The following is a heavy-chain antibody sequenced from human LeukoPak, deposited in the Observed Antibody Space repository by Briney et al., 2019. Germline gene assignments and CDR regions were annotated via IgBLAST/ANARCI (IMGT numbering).Heavy chain of an antibody. Sequence: GGSLRLSCVASGFDFSSHAMTWVRQAPGKGLEWVSSFNDTGSSTYYAGFVKGRFTVSRDNAQNSLSLQMNSLRVEDTAVYYCARDRQVHTSVDSVEYWGQGALVTVSS. CDR2: FNDTGSST. D-gene: IGHD5-12*01. J-gene: IGHJ4*02. CDR3: ARDRQVHTSVDSVEY. CDR1: GFDFSSHA. V-gene: IGHV3-23*01.